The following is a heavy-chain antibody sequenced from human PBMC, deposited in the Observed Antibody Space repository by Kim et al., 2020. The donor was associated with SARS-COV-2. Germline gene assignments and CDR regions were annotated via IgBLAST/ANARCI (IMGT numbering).Heavy chain of an antibody. V-gene: IGHV4-39*01. CDR1: GGSISSSSYY. D-gene: IGHD1-26*01. Sequence: SETLSLTCTVSGGSISSSSYYWGWIRQPPGKGLEWIGSIYYSGSTYYNPSLKSRVTISVDTSKNQFSLKLSSVTAADTAVYYCARHGGVGDDPVGAFDYWGQGTLVTVSS. CDR2: IYYSGST. CDR3: ARHGGVGDDPVGAFDY. J-gene: IGHJ4*02.